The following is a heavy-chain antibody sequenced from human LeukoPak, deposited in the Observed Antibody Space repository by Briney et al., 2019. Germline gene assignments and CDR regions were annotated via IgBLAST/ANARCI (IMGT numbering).Heavy chain of an antibody. CDR2: ISGSGGST. CDR3: AKLAGPYSSSSGFDY. J-gene: IGHJ4*02. CDR1: GFTFSSYA. V-gene: IGHV3-23*01. D-gene: IGHD6-6*01. Sequence: GGSLRLSCAASGFTFSSYAMSWVRQAPGKGLEWVSAISGSGGSTYYADSVKGRFTISSNNSKNTLYLQMNSLRAEDTAVYYCAKLAGPYSSSSGFDYWGQGTLVTVSS.